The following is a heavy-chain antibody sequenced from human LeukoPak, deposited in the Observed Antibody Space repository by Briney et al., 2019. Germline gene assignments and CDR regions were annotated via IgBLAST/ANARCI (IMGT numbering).Heavy chain of an antibody. CDR1: GDSVSSNSAA. CDR3: ASGAYSNYLFDY. D-gene: IGHD4-11*01. Sequence: SQTLSLTCAISGDSVSSNSAAWNWIRQSPSRGLEWLGRTYYMSKWYNDYAVSVKSRITINPDTSKNQFSLQLNSVTPEDAAVYYCASGAYSNYLFDYWGQGTLVTVSS. V-gene: IGHV6-1*01. CDR2: TYYMSKWYN. J-gene: IGHJ4*02.